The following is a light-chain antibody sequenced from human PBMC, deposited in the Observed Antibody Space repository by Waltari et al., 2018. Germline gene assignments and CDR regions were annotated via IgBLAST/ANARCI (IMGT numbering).Light chain of an antibody. CDR3: QQYYSYPFT. CDR1: QGISSY. Sequence: AIRMTQSPSSLSASTGDRVTITCRASQGISSYLAWYQQKPGNAPKLLIYAASTLQSGVPSMFSGSGSGTDFTLTISCLQSEDFATYYCQQYYSYPFTFGPGTKVDIK. J-gene: IGKJ3*01. V-gene: IGKV1-8*01. CDR2: AAS.